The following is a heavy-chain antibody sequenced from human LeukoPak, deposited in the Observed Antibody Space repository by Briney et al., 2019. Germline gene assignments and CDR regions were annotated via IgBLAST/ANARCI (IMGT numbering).Heavy chain of an antibody. V-gene: IGHV1-2*04. CDR2: INPNSGGT. CDR1: GYTFTGYY. J-gene: IGHJ4*02. CDR3: ARGPELLRYFDWLLWTLDY. Sequence: ASVKVSCKASGYTFTGYYMHWVRQAPGQGLEWMGWINPNSGGTNYAQKFQGWVTMTRDTSISTAYMELSRLRSDDTAVYYCARGPELLRYFDWLLWTLDYWGQGPLVTVSS. D-gene: IGHD3-9*01.